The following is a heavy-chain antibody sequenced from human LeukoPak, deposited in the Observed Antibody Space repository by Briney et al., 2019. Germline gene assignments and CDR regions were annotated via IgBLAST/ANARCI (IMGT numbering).Heavy chain of an antibody. V-gene: IGHV3-23*01. CDR2: ITDSAAAT. CDR3: AKIYGNWYFDY. CDR1: GFTFSTYA. D-gene: IGHD1-1*01. J-gene: IGHJ4*02. Sequence: GGSLRLSCTASGFTFSTYAMTWLRQPPGKGLEWVSTITDSAAATYYRESVKGRFTISRDNSKNTLYLQMNSLRGDDTAVYFCAKIYGNWYFDYWGQGTLVTVSS.